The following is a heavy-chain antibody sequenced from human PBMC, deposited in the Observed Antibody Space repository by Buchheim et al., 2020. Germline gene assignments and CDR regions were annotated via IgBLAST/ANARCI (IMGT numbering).Heavy chain of an antibody. Sequence: QVQLQESGPGLVKPSGTLSLTCAVSGGSISSSNWWSWVRQPPGKGLEWIGEIYHCGSTNYNPSLKSRVTIPVDKSKNQFSLKLSSVTAADTAVYYCARVRYYDILTGYYYYYGMDVWGQGTT. D-gene: IGHD3-9*01. CDR1: GGSISSSNW. V-gene: IGHV4-4*02. CDR2: IYHCGST. CDR3: ARVRYYDILTGYYYYYGMDV. J-gene: IGHJ6*02.